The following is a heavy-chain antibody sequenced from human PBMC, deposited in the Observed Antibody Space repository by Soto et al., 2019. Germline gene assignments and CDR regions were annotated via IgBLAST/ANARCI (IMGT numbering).Heavy chain of an antibody. Sequence: QVRLVQSGPEVKKPGSSVKVSCKSSGGTFSTYAISWVRQAPGQGLEWMGGIIPMFETTNYAQKFQGRVTINADDSTNTTYMELRSLTSEDTAVYYCAREEDDALETFQIWGQGTMVTVSS. CDR1: GGTFSTYA. D-gene: IGHD2-15*01. J-gene: IGHJ3*02. CDR3: AREEDDALETFQI. V-gene: IGHV1-69*12. CDR2: IIPMFETT.